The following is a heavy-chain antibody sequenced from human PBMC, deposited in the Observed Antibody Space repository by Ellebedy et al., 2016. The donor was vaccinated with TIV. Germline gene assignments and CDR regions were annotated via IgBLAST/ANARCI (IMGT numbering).Heavy chain of an antibody. CDR1: GFTFSPYA. J-gene: IGHJ4*02. D-gene: IGHD2-21*02. Sequence: GESLKISCAASGFTFSPYAMAWVRQAPGKSLEWVSGIVGSGAEKYADSVKGRLTISRDNSKRTVDLQMRSVRAEDTAVYLCAKDRTSGDGYWVFDSWGQGTMVSVSS. CDR3: AKDRTSGDGYWVFDS. CDR2: IVGSGA. V-gene: IGHV3-23*01.